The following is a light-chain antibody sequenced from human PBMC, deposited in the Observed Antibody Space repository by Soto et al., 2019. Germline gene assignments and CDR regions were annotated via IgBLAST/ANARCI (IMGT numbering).Light chain of an antibody. CDR2: EVS. CDR1: SSDIGFYNY. Sequence: QSVLTQPASVSGSPGQSITVSCTGTSSDIGFYNYVSWYQQHPGKAPKLIIYEVSNRPSEVSNRFSGSKSGNTASLTVSGLQAEDEADYYCASFTTTSTWVFGTGTKVTVL. V-gene: IGLV2-14*01. J-gene: IGLJ1*01. CDR3: ASFTTTSTWV.